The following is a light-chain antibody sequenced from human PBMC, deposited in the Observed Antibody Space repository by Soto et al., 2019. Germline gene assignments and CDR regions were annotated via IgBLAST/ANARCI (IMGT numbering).Light chain of an antibody. CDR1: QSVSSY. Sequence: EIVLTQSLATLSLSPGERATLSCRASQSVSSYLAWYQQKPGQAPRLLIYDASNRATGIPARFSGSGSGTDFTLTISSLEPEDFAVYYCQQRSNWERLTFGGGTKVEIK. CDR2: DAS. J-gene: IGKJ4*01. V-gene: IGKV3-11*01. CDR3: QQRSNWERLT.